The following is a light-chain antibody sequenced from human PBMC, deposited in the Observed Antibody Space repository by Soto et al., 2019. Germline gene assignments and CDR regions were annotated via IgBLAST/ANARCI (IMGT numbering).Light chain of an antibody. CDR3: QQYDSSPVT. CDR2: GAS. V-gene: IGKV3-20*01. CDR1: QSVSSYF. Sequence: EIVLTQSPGTLSLSTGETATLSCRASQSVSSYFVAWYHQKPGQAPRLLIYGASSRATGIPDRFSDSGSGTDFTLTISRLEPEDFAVYYCQQYDSSPVTFGQRTRLEIK. J-gene: IGKJ5*01.